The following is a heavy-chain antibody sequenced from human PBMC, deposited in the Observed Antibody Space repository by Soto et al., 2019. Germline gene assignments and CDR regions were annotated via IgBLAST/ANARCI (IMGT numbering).Heavy chain of an antibody. CDR3: AKDSRVWYFWSGYYSDY. V-gene: IGHV3-30*18. CDR1: GFTFSSYG. CDR2: ISYDGSNK. J-gene: IGHJ4*02. D-gene: IGHD3-3*01. Sequence: PGGSLRLSCAASGFTFSSYGMHWVRQATGKGLEWVAVISYDGSNKYYADSVKGRFTISRDNSKNTLYLQMNSLRAEDTAVYYCAKDSRVWYFWSGYYSDYWGQGTLVTVSS.